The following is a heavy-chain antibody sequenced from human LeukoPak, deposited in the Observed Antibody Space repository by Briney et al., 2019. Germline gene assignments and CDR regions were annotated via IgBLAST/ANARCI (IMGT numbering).Heavy chain of an antibody. CDR3: ARAISGSFRTSYYFDY. J-gene: IGHJ4*02. CDR1: GYSLGSGYY. CDR2: IYHTGST. Sequence: PSETLSLTCTVSGYSLGSGYYWGWIRQPPGKGLEGIGSIYHTGSTDYNPSLKSRITVSVDTSKNQFSLKLTSVTAADTAVYYCARAISGSFRTSYYFDYWGQGTLVTVSS. V-gene: IGHV4-38-2*02. D-gene: IGHD6-13*01.